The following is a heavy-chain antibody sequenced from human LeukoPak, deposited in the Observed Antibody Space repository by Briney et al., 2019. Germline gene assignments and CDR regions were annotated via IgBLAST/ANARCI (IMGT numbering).Heavy chain of an antibody. CDR3: ASAGGVAAAGICY. CDR1: GGSFSGYY. J-gene: IGHJ4*02. D-gene: IGHD6-13*01. CDR2: INHSGST. Sequence: SETLSLTCAVYGGSFSGYYWSWIRQPPGKGLEWIGEINHSGSTNYNPSLKSRVTISVDTSKNQFSLKLSSVTAADTAVYYCASAGGVAAAGICYWGQGTLVTVSS. V-gene: IGHV4-34*01.